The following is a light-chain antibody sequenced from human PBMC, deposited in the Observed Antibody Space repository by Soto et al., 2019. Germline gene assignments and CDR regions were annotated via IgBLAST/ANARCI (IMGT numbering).Light chain of an antibody. CDR1: QSINSN. J-gene: IGKJ1*01. Sequence: EIVMTQSPATLSVSPGERATLSCRASQSINSNLVWYQQKPGQAPRLLIYGASTRATGIPVRFSGSGSGTEFTLTISSLQSEDFAVYYCQQYNNWLWTFGQGTKVEIK. V-gene: IGKV3-15*01. CDR3: QQYNNWLWT. CDR2: GAS.